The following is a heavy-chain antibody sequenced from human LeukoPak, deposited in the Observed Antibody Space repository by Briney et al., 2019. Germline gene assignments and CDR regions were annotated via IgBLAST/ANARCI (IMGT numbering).Heavy chain of an antibody. J-gene: IGHJ4*02. V-gene: IGHV4-59*01. Sequence: SETLSLTXTVSGGSISSYYWSWIRQPPGKGLEWIGYIYYSGSTNYNPSLKSRVTISVDTSKNQFSLKLSSVTAADTAVYYCARADYGDYVTNYWGQGTLVTVSS. CDR3: ARADYGDYVTNY. CDR2: IYYSGST. CDR1: GGSISSYY. D-gene: IGHD4-17*01.